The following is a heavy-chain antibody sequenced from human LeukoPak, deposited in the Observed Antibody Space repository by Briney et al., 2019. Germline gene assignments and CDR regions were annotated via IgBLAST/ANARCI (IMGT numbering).Heavy chain of an antibody. Sequence: PSETLSLTCTVSGGSISSYYWSWIRQPPGKGLEWIGYIYYSGSTNYNPSLKSRVTISVDTSKNQFSLKLSSVTAADTAVYYCVRVRRCYFDYWGQGTLVTVSS. CDR2: IYYSGST. D-gene: IGHD4-17*01. J-gene: IGHJ4*02. V-gene: IGHV4-59*01. CDR1: GGSISSYY. CDR3: VRVRRCYFDY.